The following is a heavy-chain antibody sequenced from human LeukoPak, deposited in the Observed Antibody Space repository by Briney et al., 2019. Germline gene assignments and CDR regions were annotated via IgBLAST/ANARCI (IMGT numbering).Heavy chain of an antibody. CDR3: AKDIVILTVCIVGDYDM. CDR1: GFTFVEFA. V-gene: IGHV3-9*01. CDR2: TSRNCGSI. J-gene: IGHJ3*02. Sequence: SLRLSCAASGFTFVEFAMHWVRQAPEKGLEWVSGTSRNCGSIGYADTVNGRFTNCRDNANNSLYLQMNSLRAEDTTLYYCAKDIVILTVCIVGDYDMYGQGKMTTASS. D-gene: IGHD3-10*01.